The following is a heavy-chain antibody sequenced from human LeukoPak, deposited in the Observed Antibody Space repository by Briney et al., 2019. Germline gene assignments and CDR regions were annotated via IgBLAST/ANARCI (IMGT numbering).Heavy chain of an antibody. CDR1: GFTFSSYN. Sequence: GGSLRLSCAASGFTFSSYNMNWVRQAPGNGLEWVSSISSSSSYIYYADSVKGRFTISRDNAKNSLYLQMNSLRAEDTAMYYCARGNYGDYAFDYWGQGTLVTVSS. V-gene: IGHV3-21*01. CDR2: ISSSSSYI. J-gene: IGHJ4*02. D-gene: IGHD4-17*01. CDR3: ARGNYGDYAFDY.